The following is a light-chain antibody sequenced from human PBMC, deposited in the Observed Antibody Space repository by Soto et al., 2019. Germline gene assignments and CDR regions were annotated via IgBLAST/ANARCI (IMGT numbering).Light chain of an antibody. J-gene: IGKJ2*01. CDR2: KTS. CDR3: QQYNSYPYT. V-gene: IGKV1-5*03. Sequence: DIQMTQSPSTLSASVGDRVTITCRASQSISSCLAWYQQKPGKAPKLLIYKTSSLESAIPSRFSGSGSGTEFTLTISSLQPDYFATYYGQQYNSYPYTFGQRTKLEIK. CDR1: QSISSC.